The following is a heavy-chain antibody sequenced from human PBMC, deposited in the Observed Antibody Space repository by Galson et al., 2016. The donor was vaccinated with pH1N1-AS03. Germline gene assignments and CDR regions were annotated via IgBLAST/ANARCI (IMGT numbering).Heavy chain of an antibody. Sequence: SVKVSCKASGGDFGSYAISWVRQAPGQGLEWMGGISPLFGSINYAQRYQGRVTITADVFTKTAYMELSSLRSEDTAVYFCSRHSDREVVYYYYEMDVWGQGTTVTVS. CDR3: SRHSDREVVYYYYEMDV. D-gene: IGHD3-10*01. CDR2: ISPLFGSI. CDR1: GGDFGSYA. J-gene: IGHJ6*02. V-gene: IGHV1-69*13.